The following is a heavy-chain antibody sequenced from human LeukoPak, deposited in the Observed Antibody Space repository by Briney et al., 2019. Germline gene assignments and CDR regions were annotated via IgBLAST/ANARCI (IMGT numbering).Heavy chain of an antibody. J-gene: IGHJ4*02. V-gene: IGHV1-8*01. CDR3: AREAHYYDSSGYGY. Sequence: ASVKVSCKASGYTFTSYDINWVRQATGQGLEWMGWMNPNSGNTGYAQRFQGRVTMTRNTSISTAYMELSSLRSEDTTVYYCAREAHYYDSSGYGYWGQGTLVTVSS. D-gene: IGHD3-22*01. CDR1: GYTFTSYD. CDR2: MNPNSGNT.